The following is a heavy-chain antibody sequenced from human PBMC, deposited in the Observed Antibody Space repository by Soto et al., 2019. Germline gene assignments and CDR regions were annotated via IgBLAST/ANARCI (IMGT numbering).Heavy chain of an antibody. J-gene: IGHJ4*02. CDR2: ISGYNENT. Sequence: ASVKVSCKTSGYSFSNYGVAWVRQAPGQGLEWMGWISGYNENTNSAQHLQDRITISRDNSKNTLYLQMNSLRAEDTAVYYCAKDSNLGPGDELDYWGQGTLVTVSS. D-gene: IGHD3-10*01. CDR1: GYSFSNYG. V-gene: IGHV1-18*01. CDR3: AKDSNLGPGDELDY.